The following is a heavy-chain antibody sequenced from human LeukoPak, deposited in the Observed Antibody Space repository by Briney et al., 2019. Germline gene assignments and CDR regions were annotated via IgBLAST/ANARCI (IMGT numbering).Heavy chain of an antibody. Sequence: PGRSLRLSCAASGFTFSSYVMHWVRQAPGKGLKWVAIISYDGSNEYYADSVKGRFTISRDNSKNSLYLQMNSLRAEDTAVYYCAELGITMIGGVWGKGTTVTISS. CDR1: GFTFSSYV. V-gene: IGHV3-30*04. D-gene: IGHD3-10*02. CDR2: ISYDGSNE. J-gene: IGHJ6*04. CDR3: AELGITMIGGV.